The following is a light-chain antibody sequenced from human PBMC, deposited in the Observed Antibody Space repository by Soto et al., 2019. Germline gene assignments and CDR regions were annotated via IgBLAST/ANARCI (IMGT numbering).Light chain of an antibody. Sequence: EIVMTQSPDTLYVSPGEVATLSFSASQSVLTKLAWYQQKAGQAPRLLIYGASTRATGIPDRFSGSGSGTEFTLTISSLQSEDFAVYYCQQYNSWPPITFGQGTRLEIK. J-gene: IGKJ5*01. CDR3: QQYNSWPPIT. V-gene: IGKV3-15*01. CDR1: QSVLTK. CDR2: GAS.